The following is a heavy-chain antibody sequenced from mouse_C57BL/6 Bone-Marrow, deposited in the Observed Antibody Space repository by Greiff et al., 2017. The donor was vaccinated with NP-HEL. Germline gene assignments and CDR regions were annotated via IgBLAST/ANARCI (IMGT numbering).Heavy chain of an antibody. D-gene: IGHD2-5*01. CDR3: ASPYSNYVLYY. CDR1: GFKIKNTY. V-gene: IGHV14-3*01. CDR2: IDPANANT. Sequence: VQLQQSVAEFVRPGASVKLSCTASGFKIKNTYVHWVKQRPEQGLEWIGMIDPANANTKYGPKFQGKATIAADASSNTAYLQLSSLTSEDTAIYYCASPYSNYVLYYWGQGTTLTVSS. J-gene: IGHJ2*01.